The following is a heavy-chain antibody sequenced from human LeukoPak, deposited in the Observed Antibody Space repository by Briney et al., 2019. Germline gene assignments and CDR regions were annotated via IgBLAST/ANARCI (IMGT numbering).Heavy chain of an antibody. J-gene: IGHJ4*02. CDR1: GFTFGDYA. CDR3: TRAGYYYDSSGYGGDY. V-gene: IGHV3-49*04. CDR2: IRSKAYGGTT. D-gene: IGHD3-22*01. Sequence: GGSLRLSCTASGFTFGDYAMSWVRQAPGKGLEWVGFIRSKAYGGTTEYAASVKGRFTISRDDSKSIAYLQMNSLKTDDTAVYYCTRAGYYYDSSGYGGDYWGQGTLVTVSS.